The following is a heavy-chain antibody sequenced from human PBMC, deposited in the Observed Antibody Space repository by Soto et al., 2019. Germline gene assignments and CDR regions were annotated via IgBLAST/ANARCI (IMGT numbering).Heavy chain of an antibody. CDR1: GYRFTTWW. J-gene: IGHJ4*02. CDR2: IYPGDSDT. Sequence: PGESLKISCEGSGYRFTTWWIGWVRQMPGKGLDLIGIIYPGDSDTRYSPSFQGRVTISVDTSITTAYLQWSSLKESDSAMYYCARSTYNWLTSVDGYFDYWGQGTEVTVPQ. CDR3: ARSTYNWLTSVDGYFDY. D-gene: IGHD1-20*01. V-gene: IGHV5-51*01.